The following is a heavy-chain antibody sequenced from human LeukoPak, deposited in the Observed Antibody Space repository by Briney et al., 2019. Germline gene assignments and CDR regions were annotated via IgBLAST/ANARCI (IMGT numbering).Heavy chain of an antibody. CDR1: GGSFSGYY. CDR2: INHSGST. V-gene: IGHV4-34*01. Sequence: SETLSLTCAVYGGSFSGYYWSWIRQPPGKGREWIGEINHSGSTNYNPSLKSRVTISVDTSKNQFSLKLSSVTAADTAVYYCARRPHYDILTGYYGSNWFDPWGQGTLVTVSS. CDR3: ARRPHYDILTGYYGSNWFDP. D-gene: IGHD3-9*01. J-gene: IGHJ5*02.